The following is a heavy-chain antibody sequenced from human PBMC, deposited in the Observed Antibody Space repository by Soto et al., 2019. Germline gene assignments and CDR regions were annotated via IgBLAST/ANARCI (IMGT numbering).Heavy chain of an antibody. CDR1: GGSLSNSAR. CDR3: AREVGELDYSSSSDAFDI. J-gene: IGHJ3*02. D-gene: IGHD6-6*01. V-gene: IGHV4-30-4*01. Sequence: SENRSVRYAGSGGSLSNSARLIWLRQLPGKGLEWIAYIYYSGTTYCNPSLKSRVTMSRDTSKNQFSLKLESVTAADTAVYYCAREVGELDYSSSSDAFDIWGQGTMVT. CDR2: IYYSGTT.